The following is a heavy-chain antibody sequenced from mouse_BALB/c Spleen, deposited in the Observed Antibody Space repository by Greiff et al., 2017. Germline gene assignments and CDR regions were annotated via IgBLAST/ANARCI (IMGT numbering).Heavy chain of an antibody. D-gene: IGHD2-1*01. V-gene: IGHV2-9*02. CDR2: IWAGGST. CDR1: GFSLTSYG. CDR3: ARDRNYYGTSYFDV. Sequence: VQVVESGPGLVAPSQSLSITCTVSGFSLTSYGVHWVRQPPGKGLEWLGVIWAGGSTNYNSALMSRLSISKDNSKSQVFLKMNSLQTDDTAMYYCARDRNYYGTSYFDVWGAGTTVTVSS. J-gene: IGHJ1*01.